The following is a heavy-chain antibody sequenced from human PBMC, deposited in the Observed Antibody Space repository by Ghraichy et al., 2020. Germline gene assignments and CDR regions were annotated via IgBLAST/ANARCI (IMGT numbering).Heavy chain of an antibody. CDR3: ARGHSPGVVATITDTVSYMDTAMVEKYYFHY. CDR1: GGSFSGYY. Sequence: SQTLSLTCAVYGGSFSGYYWSWIRQPPGKGLEWIGEINHSGSTNYNPSLKSRVTISVDTSKNQFSLKLSSVTAADTAVYYCARGHSPGVVATITDTVSYMDTAMVEKYYFHYWGQGTLVTVSS. D-gene: IGHD5-12*01. CDR2: INHSGST. J-gene: IGHJ4*02. V-gene: IGHV4-34*01.